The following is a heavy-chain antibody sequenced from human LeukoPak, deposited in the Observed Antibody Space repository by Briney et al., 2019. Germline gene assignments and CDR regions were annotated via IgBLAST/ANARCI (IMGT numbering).Heavy chain of an antibody. CDR2: ISSSSSYI. V-gene: IGHV3-21*04. J-gene: IGHJ4*02. D-gene: IGHD5-18*01. CDR1: GFTFSSYS. CDR3: ARDSSTAMVGY. Sequence: GGSLRLSCAASGFTFSSYSMNLVRQAPGKGLEWVSSISSSSSYIYYAGSVKGRFTISRDNSKNTLYLQMNSLRAEDTAVYYCARDSSTAMVGYWGQGTLVTVSS.